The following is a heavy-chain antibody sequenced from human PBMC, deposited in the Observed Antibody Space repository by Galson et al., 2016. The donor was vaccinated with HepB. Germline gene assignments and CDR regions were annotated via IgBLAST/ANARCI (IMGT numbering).Heavy chain of an antibody. D-gene: IGHD2/OR15-2a*01. CDR1: GFTFSDAW. CDR2: DSMDGRRK. CDR3: ARRHEYCPPVGCSVDY. J-gene: IGHJ4*02. V-gene: IGHV3-30*03. Sequence: SLRLSCAASGFTFSDAWMNWVRQAPGKGLEWVAADSMDGRRKFYADSVKGRFTISRDNSNSMLFLQMSSLRADDTAVYYCARRHEYCPPVGCSVDYWGQGTLVSVSS.